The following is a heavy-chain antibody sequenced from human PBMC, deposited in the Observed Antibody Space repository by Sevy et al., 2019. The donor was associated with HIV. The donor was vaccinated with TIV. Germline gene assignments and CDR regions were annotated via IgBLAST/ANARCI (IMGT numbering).Heavy chain of an antibody. CDR2: INPNSGGT. J-gene: IGHJ4*02. CDR3: ARAMGPTTVLTVFDY. Sequence: ASVKVSCKASGYTFTGYYMHWVRQAPGQGLEWMGRINPNSGGTNYAQKFQGRVTMTRDTSISTAYMELSRLSSDDTAVYYCARAMGPTTVLTVFDYWGQGTLVSDSS. CDR1: GYTFTGYY. V-gene: IGHV1-2*06. D-gene: IGHD4-4*01.